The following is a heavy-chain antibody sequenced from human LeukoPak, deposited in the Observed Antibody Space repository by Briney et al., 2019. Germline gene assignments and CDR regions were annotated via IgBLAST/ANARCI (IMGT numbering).Heavy chain of an antibody. CDR1: GFTFSSYA. CDR2: ISGSGGST. V-gene: IGHV3-23*01. J-gene: IGHJ4*02. CDR3: ARDYYDYVWGSFSPVGY. D-gene: IGHD3-16*01. Sequence: GGSLRLSCAASGFTFSSYAMGWVRQAPGKGLEWVSAISGSGGSTYYADSVKGRFTISRDNSKNTLYLQMNSLRAEDTAVYYCARDYYDYVWGSFSPVGYWGQGTLVTVSS.